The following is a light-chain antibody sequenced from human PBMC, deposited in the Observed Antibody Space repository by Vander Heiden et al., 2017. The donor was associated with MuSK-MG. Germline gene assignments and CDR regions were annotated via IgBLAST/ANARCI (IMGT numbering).Light chain of an antibody. V-gene: IGKV3-11*01. CDR3: QQHSNWPPLT. Sequence: EIGLTHSPATLSLSPGERATLSGRASQSVSSYLAWYQQKPGQAPRLLIYDASNRATGIPARFSGSGYGTDFTLTISSLEPEDFAVYYCQQHSNWPPLTFGGGTKVEIK. CDR1: QSVSSY. CDR2: DAS. J-gene: IGKJ4*01.